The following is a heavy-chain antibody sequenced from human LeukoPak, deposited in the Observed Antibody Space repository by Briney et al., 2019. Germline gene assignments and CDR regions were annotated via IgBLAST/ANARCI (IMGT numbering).Heavy chain of an antibody. Sequence: ASVKVSCEASGYTFTSYDINWVRQATGQGLEWMGWMNPNSGNTGYAQKFQGRVTITRNTSISTAYMELSSLRSEDTAVYYCARGPFYDSSGYYFDYWGQGTLVTVSS. CDR1: GYTFTSYD. V-gene: IGHV1-8*03. CDR2: MNPNSGNT. J-gene: IGHJ4*02. D-gene: IGHD3-22*01. CDR3: ARGPFYDSSGYYFDY.